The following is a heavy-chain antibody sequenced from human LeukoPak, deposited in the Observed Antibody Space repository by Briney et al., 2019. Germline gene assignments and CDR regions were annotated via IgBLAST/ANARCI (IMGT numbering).Heavy chain of an antibody. J-gene: IGHJ5*02. CDR1: GGSISSSSYY. CDR2: IYYSGST. CDR3: ARRYSSGWS. D-gene: IGHD6-19*01. Sequence: SETLSLTCTVSGGSISSSSYYWGWIRQPPGKGLEWIGSIYYSGSTYYNPSLKSRVTISVDTSKNQFSLKLSSVTAADTAVYYCARRYSSGWSWGQGTLVTVSS. V-gene: IGHV4-39*01.